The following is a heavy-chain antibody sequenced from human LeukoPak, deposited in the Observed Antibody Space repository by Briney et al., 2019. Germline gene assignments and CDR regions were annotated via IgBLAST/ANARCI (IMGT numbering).Heavy chain of an antibody. CDR2: ISYIGST. V-gene: IGHV4-59*11. Sequence: SETLSLTCAVSDDSFSSHYWTWIRQPPGKGLEWIGYISYIGSTNYNPSLKSRVTISIDTSRNQLSLRLSSVTAADTAVYYCARDLVTVTKGFDIWGQGTMVSVSS. J-gene: IGHJ3*02. D-gene: IGHD4-17*01. CDR1: DDSFSSHY. CDR3: ARDLVTVTKGFDI.